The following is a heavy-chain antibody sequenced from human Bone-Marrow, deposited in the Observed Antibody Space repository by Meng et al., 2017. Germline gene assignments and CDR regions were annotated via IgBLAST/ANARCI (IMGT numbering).Heavy chain of an antibody. CDR3: ARRGGSSSGNVDY. CDR1: GGAISSNTYY. D-gene: IGHD6-6*01. CDR2: IYYRGST. Sequence: QLQLQESGPGLVKPSGTLSLTCPVSGGAISSNTYYWGWIRQPPGKGLEWIGTIYYRGSTYYNPSLKSRVTISVDTSKNQFSLKLSSVTAADTAVYYCARRGGSSSGNVDYWGQGTLVTVSS. J-gene: IGHJ4*02. V-gene: IGHV4-39*01.